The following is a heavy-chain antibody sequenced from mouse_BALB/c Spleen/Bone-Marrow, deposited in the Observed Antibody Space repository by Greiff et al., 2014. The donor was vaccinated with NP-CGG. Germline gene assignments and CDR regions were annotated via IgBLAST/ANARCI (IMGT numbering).Heavy chain of an antibody. J-gene: IGHJ4*01. V-gene: IGHV2-9*02. CDR3: VREDGHLHYYSMDY. CDR2: IWAGGST. D-gene: IGHD2-3*01. Sequence: QVQLKESGPGLVAPSQSLSITCTVSGFSLTSYGVHWVRQPPGKGLEWLGVIWAGGSTNYNSALMSRLSISKDNSKSQVFLKMNSLQTDDTATYYCVREDGHLHYYSMDYWGQGTSVTVSS. CDR1: GFSLTSYG.